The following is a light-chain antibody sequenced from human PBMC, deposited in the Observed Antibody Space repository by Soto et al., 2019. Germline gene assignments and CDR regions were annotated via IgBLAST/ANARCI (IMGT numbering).Light chain of an antibody. CDR1: QSISSW. J-gene: IGKJ1*01. CDR3: QQYSSYSRT. CDR2: KAS. V-gene: IGKV1-5*03. Sequence: DFQMTQSTSTMSASVGDRVTITRMASQSISSWLAWYQQTPGKSTKVLIYKASSLESGVTSRFSGSGSGTEFTITISSLQPDDFANYYCQQYSSYSRTVGQVTKGEI.